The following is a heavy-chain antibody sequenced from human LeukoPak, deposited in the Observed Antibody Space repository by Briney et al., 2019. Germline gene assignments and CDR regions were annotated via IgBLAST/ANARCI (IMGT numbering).Heavy chain of an antibody. CDR2: ISYDGSNK. D-gene: IGHD6-13*01. CDR1: GFTFSSYG. CDR3: ARLGSSWYGMNFDY. Sequence: GGSLRLSCAASGFTFSSYGMHWVRQAPDEGLEGVAVISYDGSNKYYADSVKGRFTISRDNSKNTLYLQMNSLRAEDTAVYYCARLGSSWYGMNFDYWGQGTLVTVSS. J-gene: IGHJ4*02. V-gene: IGHV3-30*03.